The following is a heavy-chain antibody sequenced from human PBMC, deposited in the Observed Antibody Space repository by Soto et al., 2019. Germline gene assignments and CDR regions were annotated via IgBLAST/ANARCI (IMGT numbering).Heavy chain of an antibody. Sequence: SDTLSLTWAVYGGSFSGYYWSWIRQPPGKGLEWIGEINHSGSTNYNPSLKSRVTISVDTPKNQFSLKLSSVTAADTAVYYCARVGDYVWGSYRKGYFDYWGQGTLVTV. CDR2: INHSGST. D-gene: IGHD3-16*02. V-gene: IGHV4-34*01. CDR1: GGSFSGYY. J-gene: IGHJ4*02. CDR3: ARVGDYVWGSYRKGYFDY.